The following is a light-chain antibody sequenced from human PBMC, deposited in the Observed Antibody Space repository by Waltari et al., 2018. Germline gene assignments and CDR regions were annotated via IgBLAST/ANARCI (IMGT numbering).Light chain of an antibody. J-gene: IGKJ2*01. CDR3: QHYNNWPPMYT. CDR1: QSVSSN. Sequence: EIVMTQSPATLSVSPGERATLSCRASQSVSSNLAWYQQKPGQAPRLLLYDASTRATGIPARFSGSGSGTEFTLTISSLQSEDFAVYYCQHYNNWPPMYTFGQGTKLEIK. CDR2: DAS. V-gene: IGKV3-15*01.